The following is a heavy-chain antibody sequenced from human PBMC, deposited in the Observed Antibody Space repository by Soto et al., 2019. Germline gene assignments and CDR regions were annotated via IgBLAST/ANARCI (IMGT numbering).Heavy chain of an antibody. D-gene: IGHD3-3*01. Sequence: QERLVQSGAEVRKPGSSVTVSCKVTGGTSTRYAINWVRQAPGKGLEWMGGIVPMFGTSKYAQQFQGRVTITADTSTNIAYMELRSLRSEDTAVYYCNRGSEYDFWSGYLWGQGTLVSVSS. CDR3: NRGSEYDFWSGYL. CDR2: IVPMFGTS. J-gene: IGHJ4*02. V-gene: IGHV1-69*06. CDR1: GGTSTRYA.